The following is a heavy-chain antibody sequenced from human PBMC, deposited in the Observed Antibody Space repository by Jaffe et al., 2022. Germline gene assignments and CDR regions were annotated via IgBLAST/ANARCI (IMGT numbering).Heavy chain of an antibody. V-gene: IGHV4-39*01. CDR1: GGSISSSSYY. D-gene: IGHD6-19*01. CDR3: ARLPGWSKHFDY. Sequence: QLQLQESGPGLVKPSETLSLTCTVSGGSISSSSYYWGWIRQPPGKGLEWIGSIYYSGSTYYNPSLKSRVTISVDTSKNQFSLKLSSVTAADTAVYYCARLPGWSKHFDYWGQGTLVTVSS. J-gene: IGHJ4*02. CDR2: IYYSGST.